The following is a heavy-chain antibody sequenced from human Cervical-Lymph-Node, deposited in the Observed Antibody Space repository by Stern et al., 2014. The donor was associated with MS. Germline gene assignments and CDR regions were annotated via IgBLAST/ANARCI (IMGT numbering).Heavy chain of an antibody. V-gene: IGHV4-31*03. J-gene: IGHJ5*02. D-gene: IGHD2-8*01. CDR1: GGSISSGGYY. Sequence: QVQLQESGPGLVKPSQTLSLTCTVSGGSISSGGYYWSWIRPHPGKGLVWIGYIHYSGSTYYNSALKSRVTISRDTSKNQFSLNLNSVTAADTAVYYCARVGVYVQTGWFDPWGQGALVTVSS. CDR2: IHYSGST. CDR3: ARVGVYVQTGWFDP.